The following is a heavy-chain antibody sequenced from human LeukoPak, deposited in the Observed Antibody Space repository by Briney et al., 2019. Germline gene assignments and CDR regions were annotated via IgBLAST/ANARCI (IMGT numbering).Heavy chain of an antibody. V-gene: IGHV3-74*01. CDR1: GFTFSTYW. J-gene: IGHJ4*02. Sequence: GGSLRLSCAASGFTFSTYWMHWVRQAPGKGLVWVSGIRSDGSSTIYADSVKGRFTISRDNARNTLYLQVNSLRAEDTAVYYCARDSSGWGFDYWGQGSLVTVSS. CDR3: ARDSSGWGFDY. D-gene: IGHD6-25*01. CDR2: IRSDGSST.